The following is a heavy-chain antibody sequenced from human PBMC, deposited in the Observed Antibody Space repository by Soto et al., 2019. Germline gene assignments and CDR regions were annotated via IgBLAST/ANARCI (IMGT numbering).Heavy chain of an antibody. CDR3: ARHESQRRRKYLFGGYGDNRPGDYCYYHGRYV. J-gene: IGHJ6*04. V-gene: IGHV1-18*01. CDR1: GYTFTSYG. D-gene: IGHD4-17*01. CDR2: ISAYNGNT. Sequence: ASVKVSCKASGYTFTSYGISWVRQAPGQGLEWMGWISAYNGNTNYAQKLQGRVTMTTDTSTSTAYMELRSLRSDDTAVYYCARHESQRRRKYLFGGYGDNRPGDYCYYHGRYVWDKGTTFTVSS.